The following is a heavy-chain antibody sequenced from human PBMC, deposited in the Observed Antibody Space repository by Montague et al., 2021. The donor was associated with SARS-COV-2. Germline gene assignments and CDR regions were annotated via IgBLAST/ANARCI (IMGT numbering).Heavy chain of an antibody. CDR2: ISYDGSNK. D-gene: IGHD2-15*01. J-gene: IGHJ4*02. V-gene: IGHV3-30-3*01. CDR1: GFTFSSYA. Sequence: SLRLSCAASGFTFSSYAMHWVRQAPGKGLEWVAVISYDGSNKYYADSVKGRFTISRDNSKNTLYLQMNSLRAEDTAVYYCIGWLLLLPRYFDYWGQGTLVTVSS. CDR3: IGWLLLLPRYFDY.